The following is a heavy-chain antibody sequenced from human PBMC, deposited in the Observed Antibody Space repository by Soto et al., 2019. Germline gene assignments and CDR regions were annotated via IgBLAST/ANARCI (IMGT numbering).Heavy chain of an antibody. CDR1: GFTFADYA. D-gene: IGHD4-4*01. CDR3: AKAYSLSPGRASYAHGMDV. Sequence: PGGSLRLSCAASGFTFADYAMHWVRQAPGKGLEWVSLIILDGGSIDYADSVKGRLTISRDNSKNSLYLQMNSLRPEDTALYYCAKAYSLSPGRASYAHGMDVWGQGTTVTVSS. CDR2: IILDGGSI. J-gene: IGHJ6*02. V-gene: IGHV3-43D*04.